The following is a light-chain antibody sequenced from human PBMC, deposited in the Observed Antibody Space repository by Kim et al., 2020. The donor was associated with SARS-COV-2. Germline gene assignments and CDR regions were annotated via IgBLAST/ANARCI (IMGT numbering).Light chain of an antibody. V-gene: IGKV4-1*01. Sequence: ATIKCKARQSVLDSSKKKSYLAWYQQKAGQPPRLLIYGAATRESGVPDRFSGSGAGTDFTLTISSLQAEDVAVYYCQQHYTIPPTFGQGTKVDIK. CDR2: GAA. J-gene: IGKJ1*01. CDR1: QSVLDSSKKKSY. CDR3: QQHYTIPPT.